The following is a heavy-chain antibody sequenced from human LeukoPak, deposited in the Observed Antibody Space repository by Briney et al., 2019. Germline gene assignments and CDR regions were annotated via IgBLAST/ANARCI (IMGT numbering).Heavy chain of an antibody. CDR3: ARTTEDYYDSSGYYDY. V-gene: IGHV2-26*01. CDR2: IFSNDEK. D-gene: IGHD3-22*01. Sequence: SGPVLVKPTETLTLTCTVSGFSLSNARMGVSWIRQPPGKALEWLAHIFSNDEKSYSTSLKSRLTISKDTSKSQVVLTMTNMDPVDTATYYCARTTEDYYDSSGYYDYWGQGTLVTVSS. CDR1: GFSLSNARMG. J-gene: IGHJ4*02.